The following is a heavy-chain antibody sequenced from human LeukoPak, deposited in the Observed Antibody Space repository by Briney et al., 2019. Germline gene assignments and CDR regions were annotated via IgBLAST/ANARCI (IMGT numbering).Heavy chain of an antibody. D-gene: IGHD2-2*01. CDR3: ARESCCSSTSRPPDY. Sequence: ASVKVSCKASGYTFTGYYMHWVRQAPGQGLECMGWINPNSGGTNYTQKFQGTVTMTRDTSISTAYMELSRLRSEDTAVYYCARESCCSSTSRPPDYWGQGTLVTVSS. CDR2: INPNSGGT. V-gene: IGHV1-2*02. J-gene: IGHJ4*02. CDR1: GYTFTGYY.